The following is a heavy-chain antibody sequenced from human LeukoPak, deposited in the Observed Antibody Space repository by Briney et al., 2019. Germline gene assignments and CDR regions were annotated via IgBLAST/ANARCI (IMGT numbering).Heavy chain of an antibody. J-gene: IGHJ4*02. CDR1: EFSLGTNY. CDR3: ARARLAVSGNYFEN. D-gene: IGHD6-19*01. V-gene: IGHV3-66*01. Sequence: PGGSLRLSRAASEFSLGTNYMTWVRQAPAKGLDWVSLIYSGGSTYHTDSVKGRFTISRENSKNPLYLQMNSLRGEDRAVYHCARARLAVSGNYFENWGQGTLVTVSP. CDR2: IYSGGST.